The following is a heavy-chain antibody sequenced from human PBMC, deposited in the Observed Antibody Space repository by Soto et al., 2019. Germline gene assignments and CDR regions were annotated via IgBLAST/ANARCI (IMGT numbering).Heavy chain of an antibody. D-gene: IGHD4-17*01. J-gene: IGHJ5*02. CDR2: ISTYNVNT. CDR3: ARALTVTTSLDL. CDR1: GYTLTNYG. V-gene: IGHV1-18*04. Sequence: QVQLVQSGTEVRKPGASVKVSCKASGYTLTNYGINWVRQAPGQGLEWMGWISTYNVNTYYAQKFKGRATLTTDTSTNTAYMELRSLTSDDTAVYYCARALTVTTSLDLWGLGTLVTVSS.